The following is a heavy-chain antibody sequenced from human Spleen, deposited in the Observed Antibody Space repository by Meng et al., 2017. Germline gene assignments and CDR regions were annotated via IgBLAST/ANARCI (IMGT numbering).Heavy chain of an antibody. Sequence: GGSLRLSCAASGFTFSSFAMHWVRQAPGKGLEWVAVISYDGSDKYYADSVKGRFTISRDNSKNTLYLQMNSLRAEDTAVFYCARSPIDKYDLSALPLDYWGQGTLVTVPS. D-gene: IGHD3-22*01. CDR3: ARSPIDKYDLSALPLDY. CDR1: GFTFSSFA. J-gene: IGHJ4*02. CDR2: ISYDGSDK. V-gene: IGHV3-30*01.